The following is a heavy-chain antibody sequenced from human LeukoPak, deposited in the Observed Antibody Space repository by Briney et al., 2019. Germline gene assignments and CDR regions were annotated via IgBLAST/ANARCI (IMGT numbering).Heavy chain of an antibody. D-gene: IGHD3-3*01. CDR1: GFTVSSNY. V-gene: IGHV3-66*04. CDR3: MIPRAGPHTIYFPH. Sequence: EGSLRLSCAASGFTVSSNYMSWVRQVPGKGLEWVSVIYSSGSTYYADSVKGRFTISRDDSKNTLCLHMNSLRAEDTAAYYCMIPRAGPHTIYFPHWGQGTLVTVSS. CDR2: IYSSGST. J-gene: IGHJ1*01.